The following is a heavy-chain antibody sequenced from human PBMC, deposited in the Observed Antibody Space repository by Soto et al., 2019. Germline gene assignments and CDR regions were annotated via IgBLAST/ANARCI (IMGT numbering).Heavy chain of an antibody. CDR2: IFSNDAK. J-gene: IGHJ2*01. V-gene: IGHV2-26*01. D-gene: IGHD1-1*01. Sequence: QVTLKESGPVLVKPTETLTLTCTVSGFSLSNARMGVSWIRQPPGKALEWLAHIFSNDAKSYSTSLKSRLTISKATSKSQVVLTMTNMDPVDTGTYSCARRPPPPPRPKPHWFFDLWGRGTLVTVSS. CDR1: GFSLSNARMG. CDR3: ARRPPPPPRPKPHWFFDL.